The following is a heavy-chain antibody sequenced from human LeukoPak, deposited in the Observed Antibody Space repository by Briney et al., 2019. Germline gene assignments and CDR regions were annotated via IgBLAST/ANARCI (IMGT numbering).Heavy chain of an antibody. CDR3: AKDEGDY. Sequence: GGSLRLSCAASGFTFGSYSMTWVRQAPGKGLEWVSYISSSSTIYYADSVKGRFTISRDNAKNSLYLQMNSLRAEDTAVYYCAKDEGDYWGQGTLVTVSS. CDR2: ISSSSTI. J-gene: IGHJ4*02. V-gene: IGHV3-48*04. CDR1: GFTFGSYS.